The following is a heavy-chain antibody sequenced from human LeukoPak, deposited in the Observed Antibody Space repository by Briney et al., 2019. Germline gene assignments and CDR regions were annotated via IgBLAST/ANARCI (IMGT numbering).Heavy chain of an antibody. J-gene: IGHJ4*02. V-gene: IGHV1-69*06. CDR1: GYTFTSYG. D-gene: IGHD3-22*01. CDR2: IIPIFGTA. Sequence: AASVKVSCKASGYTFTSYGISWVRQAPGQGLEWMGGIIPIFGTANYAQKFQGRVTITADKSTSTAYMELSSLRSEDTAVYYCARSGYYDSSGYFDYWGQGTLVTVSS. CDR3: ARSGYYDSSGYFDY.